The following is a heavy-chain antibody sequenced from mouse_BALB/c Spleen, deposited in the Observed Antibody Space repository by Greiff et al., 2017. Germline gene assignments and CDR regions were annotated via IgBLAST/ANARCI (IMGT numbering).Heavy chain of an antibody. V-gene: IGHV1S81*02. Sequence: QVQLQQSGAELVKPGASVKLSCKASGYTFTSYYMYWVKQRPGQGLEWIGEINPSNGGTNFNEKFKSKATLTVDKSSSTAYMQLSSLTSEDSAVYYCTREGVYGSHYAMDYWGQGTSVTVSS. CDR1: GYTFTSYY. J-gene: IGHJ4*01. CDR2: INPSNGGT. CDR3: TREGVYGSHYAMDY. D-gene: IGHD1-1*01.